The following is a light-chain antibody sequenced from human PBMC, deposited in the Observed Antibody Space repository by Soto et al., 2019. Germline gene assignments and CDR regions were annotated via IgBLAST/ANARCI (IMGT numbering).Light chain of an antibody. Sequence: DIQMTQSPSPLPASIGDRVTIPCRASQSIDNWLAGYQQKPGKAPQLLIYDASRVKTWVPSRFPASGSGTEFPLTIDTLQGDDSATYCCPHYNGYPYTFGTGNKVDIK. CDR3: PHYNGYPYT. CDR2: DAS. J-gene: IGKJ2*01. V-gene: IGKV1-5*01. CDR1: QSIDNW.